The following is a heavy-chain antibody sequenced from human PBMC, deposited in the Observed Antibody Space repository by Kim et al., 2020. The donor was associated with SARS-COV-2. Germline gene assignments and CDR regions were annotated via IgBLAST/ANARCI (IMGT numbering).Heavy chain of an antibody. CDR3: ARDLSCDLLDF. J-gene: IGHJ4*02. D-gene: IGHD2-21*01. CDR2: IKNDGSPT. Sequence: GGSLRLSCVASGFIFNNYHMHWVRQAPGKGLVWVSRIKNDGSPTNYADFVKGRFTVSRDNAKNTLYLQMNNLSPDDTAMYYCARDLSCDLLDFWCQGAL. CDR1: GFIFNNYH. V-gene: IGHV3-74*01.